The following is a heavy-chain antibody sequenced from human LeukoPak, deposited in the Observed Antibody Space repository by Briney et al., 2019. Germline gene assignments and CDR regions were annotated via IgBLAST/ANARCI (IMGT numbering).Heavy chain of an antibody. Sequence: GGSLRLSCAASGITFGSYAMSWVRQAPGEGLEWISDISGSGADTYYADSVKGRLTISRGNSKNTLYLKMDSLSAEATAIYYCAKDSTVGELVRGFYYYMDVWGKRTTVTVSS. J-gene: IGHJ6*03. V-gene: IGHV3-23*01. D-gene: IGHD6-6*01. CDR2: ISGSGADT. CDR3: AKDSTVGELVRGFYYYMDV. CDR1: GITFGSYA.